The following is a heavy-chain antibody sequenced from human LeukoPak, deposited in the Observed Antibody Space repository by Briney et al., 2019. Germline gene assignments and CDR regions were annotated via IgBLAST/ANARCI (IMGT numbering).Heavy chain of an antibody. D-gene: IGHD2-2*01. CDR1: GFTFSSYW. CDR3: ARDCSSTSCYRGGFDP. J-gene: IGHJ5*02. V-gene: IGHV3-7*01. Sequence: GGSLRLSCAASGFTFSSYWMSWVRQAPGKGLEWVANIKQDGSEKYCVDSVKGRFTISRDNAKNSLYLQMNSLRVEDTAVYYCARDCSSTSCYRGGFDPWGQGTLVTVSS. CDR2: IKQDGSEK.